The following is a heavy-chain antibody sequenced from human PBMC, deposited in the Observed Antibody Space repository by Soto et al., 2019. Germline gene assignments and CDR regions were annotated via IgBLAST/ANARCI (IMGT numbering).Heavy chain of an antibody. Sequence: GASVKVSCKASGYTFTSYGISWVRQAPGQGLEWMGWISAYNGNTNYAQKLQGRVTMTTDTSTSTAYMELRSLRSDDTAVYYCARREYSYGYSYYGMDVWGQGTTVTVSS. CDR1: GYTFTSYG. CDR2: ISAYNGNT. CDR3: ARREYSYGYSYYGMDV. J-gene: IGHJ6*02. D-gene: IGHD5-18*01. V-gene: IGHV1-18*01.